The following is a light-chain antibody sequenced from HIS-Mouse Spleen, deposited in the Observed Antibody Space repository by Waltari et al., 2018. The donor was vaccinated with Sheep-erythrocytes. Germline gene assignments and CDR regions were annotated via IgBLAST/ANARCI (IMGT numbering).Light chain of an antibody. Sequence: QSVLTQPPSASGTPGQRVTISCSGSSSNIGSNYVYWYQQLPGTAPKPLIYRNNQRPSGVPDRFSGSKSGTSASLAISGLRSEDEADYYCAAWDDSLSGPVFGGGTQLTAL. CDR1: SSNIGSNY. CDR3: AAWDDSLSGPV. J-gene: IGLJ7*02. CDR2: RNN. V-gene: IGLV1-47*01.